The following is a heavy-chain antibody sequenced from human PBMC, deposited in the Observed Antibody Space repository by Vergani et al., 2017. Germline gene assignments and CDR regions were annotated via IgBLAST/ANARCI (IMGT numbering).Heavy chain of an antibody. CDR2: IDWDDDK. Sequence: QVTLWESGPALVKPTQTLTLTCTFSGFSPSTSGMCVSWIRQPPGKALEWLARIDWDDDKYYSTSLKTRLTISKNTSKNQVVLTMTDMDPVDTATYYCARTNTVTHNWVDPWGQGTLVTVSS. CDR3: ARTNTVTHNWVDP. CDR1: GFSPSTSGMC. J-gene: IGHJ5*02. V-gene: IGHV2-70*15. D-gene: IGHD4-17*01.